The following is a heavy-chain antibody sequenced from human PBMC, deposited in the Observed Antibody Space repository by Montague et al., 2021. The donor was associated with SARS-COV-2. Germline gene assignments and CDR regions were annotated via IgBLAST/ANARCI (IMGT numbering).Heavy chain of an antibody. V-gene: IGHV4-31*03. D-gene: IGHD4-11*01. CDR3: AASGRRGYSNPFHH. J-gene: IGHJ4*02. CDR1: GDSITSGGYF. CDR2: ISYSGST. Sequence: TLSLTCTVSGDSITSGGYFWNWIRQHPGKGLEYIGAISYSGSTYYKPSLTSRASISMDTSKNAFSLSLHSVTAADTAVYFCAASGRRGYSNPFHHCGRGSLVTVSS.